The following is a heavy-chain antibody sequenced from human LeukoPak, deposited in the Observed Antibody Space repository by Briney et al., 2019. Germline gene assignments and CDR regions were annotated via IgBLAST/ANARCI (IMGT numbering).Heavy chain of an antibody. J-gene: IGHJ4*02. V-gene: IGHV3-30*18. D-gene: IGHD3-22*01. CDR2: ISYDGSNK. CDR3: AKAYYYDSSGPFDY. CDR1: GFTFSSYG. Sequence: GGSLRLSCAASGFTFSSYGMHWVRQAPGKGLEWVAVISYDGSNKYYVDSVKGRFTISRDNSKNTLYLQMNSLRAEDTAVYYCAKAYYYDSSGPFDYWGQGTLVTVSS.